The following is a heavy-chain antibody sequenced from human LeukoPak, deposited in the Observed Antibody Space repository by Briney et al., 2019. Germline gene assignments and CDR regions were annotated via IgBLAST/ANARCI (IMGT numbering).Heavy chain of an antibody. CDR1: GGSISSSSYY. J-gene: IGHJ5*02. CDR2: IYYSGST. D-gene: IGHD6-6*01. V-gene: IGHV4-61*05. Sequence: SETLSLTCTVSGGSISSSSYYWGWIRQPPGKGLEWIGYIYYSGSTNYNLSLKSRVTISLDTSKNQFSLKLTYVTAADTAVYYGSRQNQLVRKGPKSTWFDPWGQGTLVTVSS. CDR3: SRQNQLVRKGPKSTWFDP.